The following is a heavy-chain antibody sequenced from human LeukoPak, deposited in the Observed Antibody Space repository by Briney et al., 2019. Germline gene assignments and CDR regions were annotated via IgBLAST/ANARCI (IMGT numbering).Heavy chain of an antibody. CDR2: ISYDGSNK. V-gene: IGHV3-30-3*01. D-gene: IGHD4-17*01. J-gene: IGHJ6*02. Sequence: GGSLRLSCAASGFTFSSYAMHWVRQAPGKGLEWVAVISYDGSNKYYADSVKGRFTISRDNSKNTLYLQMNSLRAEDTAVYYCARDISTVLDYYAMDVWGQGTTVTVSS. CDR3: ARDISTVLDYYAMDV. CDR1: GFTFSSYA.